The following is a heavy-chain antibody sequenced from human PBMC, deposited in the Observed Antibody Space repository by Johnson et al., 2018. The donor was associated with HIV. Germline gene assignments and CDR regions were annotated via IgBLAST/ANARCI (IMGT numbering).Heavy chain of an antibody. Sequence: QVHLVESGGGVVQPGMSLRLSCAASGFTFSSYGMHWVRQAPGKGLAWVALIWYDGTNKYYADSVKGRFTISRDNSKNTLYLQMNSLRAEDTAVYYCARVLWFGELFSRAFDIWGQGTMVTVSS. CDR1: GFTFSSYG. CDR2: IWYDGTNK. CDR3: ARVLWFGELFSRAFDI. V-gene: IGHV3-33*01. J-gene: IGHJ3*02. D-gene: IGHD3-10*01.